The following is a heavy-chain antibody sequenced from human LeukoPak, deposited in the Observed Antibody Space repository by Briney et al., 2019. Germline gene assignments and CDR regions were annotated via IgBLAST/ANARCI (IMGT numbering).Heavy chain of an antibody. J-gene: IGHJ6*04. V-gene: IGHV3-30*18. CDR1: GFTFSTYA. CDR3: AKTGMLRRVGYLDV. CDR2: IAYDGNNT. Sequence: GGSLRLSCAASGFTFSTYAMHWVRQAPGKGLEWVAVIAYDGNNTYYGDSVRGRFTISRDNSKKMVYLEMNSLRVEDTAVYYCAKTGMLRRVGYLDVWGKGTAVIVSS. D-gene: IGHD1-1*01.